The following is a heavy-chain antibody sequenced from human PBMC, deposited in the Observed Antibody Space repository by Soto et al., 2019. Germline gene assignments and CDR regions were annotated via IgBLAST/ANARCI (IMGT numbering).Heavy chain of an antibody. V-gene: IGHV1-69*02. CDR3: ARGGKLGGDLDV. CDR2: IIPVLDLA. D-gene: IGHD3-10*01. CDR1: GGTFNRET. J-gene: IGHJ6*04. Sequence: QAQLVQSGAEVKKPGSSVKVSCKASGGTFNRETFSWVRQAPGQGLQWMGRIIPVLDLADYAQKFEGIVTITADTSTTTVYLDLSGLVSDDTAVYYCARGGKLGGDLDVWGKGTPVIVSS.